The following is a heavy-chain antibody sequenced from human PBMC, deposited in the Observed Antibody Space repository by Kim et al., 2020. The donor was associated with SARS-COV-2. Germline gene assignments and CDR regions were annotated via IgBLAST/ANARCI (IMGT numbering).Heavy chain of an antibody. J-gene: IGHJ6*02. CDR1: RFNFRSYG. CDR2: ISYDGSNK. CDR3: ATEVPVNGGMDV. Sequence: GGSLRLSCAASRFNFRSYGMHWVRQAPGTGLEWVAVISYDGSNKYYADSVKGRFTISRDNSKNTLYLQMNSLRAEDTAVYYCATEVPVNGGMDVWGQGTTVTVSS. V-gene: IGHV3-30*03.